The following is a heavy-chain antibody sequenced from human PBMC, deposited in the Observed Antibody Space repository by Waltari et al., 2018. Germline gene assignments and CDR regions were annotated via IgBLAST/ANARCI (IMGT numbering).Heavy chain of an antibody. J-gene: IGHJ3*01. CDR2: LAYNGAA. D-gene: IGHD3-10*02. CDR3: ATYVGASLGTAAFDV. V-gene: IGHV4-39*01. Sequence: WSRRPPVRGLEWSGTLAYNGAAYSSPSLKSRITMSRDTSKNHLSLTLGSVTAADTAVYYCATYVGASLGTAAFDVWGQGTVVTVSS.